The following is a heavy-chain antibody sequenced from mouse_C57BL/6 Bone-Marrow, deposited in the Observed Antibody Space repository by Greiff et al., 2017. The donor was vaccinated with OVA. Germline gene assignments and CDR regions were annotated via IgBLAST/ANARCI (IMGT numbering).Heavy chain of an antibody. CDR2: SRNKANDYTT. V-gene: IGHV7-1*01. CDR1: GFTFSDFY. CDR3: ALNYAMDY. J-gene: IGHJ4*01. Sequence: DVKLVESGGGLVQSGRSLRLSCATSGFTFSDFYMEWVRQAPGKGLEWIAASRNKANDYTTEYSASVKGRFIVSRDTSQSILYLQMNALRAEDTAIYYCALNYAMDYWGQGTSVTVSS.